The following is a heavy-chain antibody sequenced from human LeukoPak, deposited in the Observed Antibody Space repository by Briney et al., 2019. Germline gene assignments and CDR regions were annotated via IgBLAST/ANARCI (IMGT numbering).Heavy chain of an antibody. V-gene: IGHV4-4*07. Sequence: SETLSLTCTVSGGSISSYYWSWIRQPAGKGLEWIGRIYTSGSTNYNPSLKSRVTMSVDTSKNQFSLKLSSVTAADTAVYYCAREIFPTHTNWFDPWGQGTLVTVSS. J-gene: IGHJ5*02. CDR1: GGSISSYY. D-gene: IGHD3-3*01. CDR2: IYTSGST. CDR3: AREIFPTHTNWFDP.